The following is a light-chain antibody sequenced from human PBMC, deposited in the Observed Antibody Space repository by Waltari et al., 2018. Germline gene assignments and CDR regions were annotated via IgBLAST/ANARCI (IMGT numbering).Light chain of an antibody. CDR1: QSITSN. J-gene: IGKJ5*01. V-gene: IGKV3-15*01. CDR2: DAS. CDR3: QQYNHWPPIT. Sequence: EILMTQSPVTLSVSPGERATLSCRASQSITSNLAWYHQKPGQALRLLIYDASTRAPSTPARFRGSGSGTEFTLTISSLQSEDYAVYYCQQYNHWPPITFGQGTRLEIK.